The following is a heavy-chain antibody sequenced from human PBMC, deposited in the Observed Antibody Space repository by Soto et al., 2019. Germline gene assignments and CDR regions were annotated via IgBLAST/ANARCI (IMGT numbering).Heavy chain of an antibody. J-gene: IGHJ4*02. CDR3: ARGLTAAAGTSPIDY. D-gene: IGHD6-13*01. CDR2: INHSGST. Sequence: SETLSLTCAVYGGSFSGYYWSWIRQPPGKGLEWIGEINHSGSTNYNPSLKSRVTISVDTSKSQFSLKLSFVTAADTAVYYCARGLTAAAGTSPIDYWGQGTLVTVSS. CDR1: GGSFSGYY. V-gene: IGHV4-34*01.